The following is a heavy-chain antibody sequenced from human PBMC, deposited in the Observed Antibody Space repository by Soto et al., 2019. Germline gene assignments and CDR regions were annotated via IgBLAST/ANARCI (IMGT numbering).Heavy chain of an antibody. V-gene: IGHV6-1*01. CDR3: ARDRTYRYNWNDVLIDAFDI. CDR1: GDSVSSNSAA. J-gene: IGHJ3*02. D-gene: IGHD1-1*01. CDR2: TYYRSKWYN. Sequence: SQTLSLPCAISGDSVSSNSAAWNWIRQSPSRGLEWLGRTYYRSKWYNDYAVSVKSRITINPDTSKNQFSLQLNSVTPEDTAVYYCARDRTYRYNWNDVLIDAFDIWGQGTMVTVSS.